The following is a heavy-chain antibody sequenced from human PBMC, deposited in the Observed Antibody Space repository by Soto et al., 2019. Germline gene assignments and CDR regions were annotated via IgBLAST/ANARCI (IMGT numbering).Heavy chain of an antibody. Sequence: SGGSLRLSCAASGFTFSSYWMSWVRQAPGKGLEWVANIKQDGSEKYYVDSVKGRFTISRDNAKNSLYLQMNSLRAEDTAVYYSARDLLGYCSGGSCYYPHWGQGT. J-gene: IGHJ1*01. D-gene: IGHD2-15*01. CDR3: ARDLLGYCSGGSCYYPH. V-gene: IGHV3-7*01. CDR1: GFTFSSYW. CDR2: IKQDGSEK.